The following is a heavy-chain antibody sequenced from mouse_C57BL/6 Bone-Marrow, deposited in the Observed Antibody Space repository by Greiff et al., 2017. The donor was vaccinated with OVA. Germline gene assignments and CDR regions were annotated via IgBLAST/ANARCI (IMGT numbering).Heavy chain of an antibody. CDR3: ARIYYGIAWFAY. J-gene: IGHJ3*01. CDR1: GYTFTDYN. V-gene: IGHV1-22*01. D-gene: IGHD2-1*01. Sequence: VQLQQSGPELVKPGASVKMSCKASGYTFTDYNMHWVKQSHGKSLEWIGYINPNNGGTSYNQKFKGKATLTVNKSSSTAYMELRSLTSEDSAVYYCARIYYGIAWFAYWGQGTLVTVSA. CDR2: INPNNGGT.